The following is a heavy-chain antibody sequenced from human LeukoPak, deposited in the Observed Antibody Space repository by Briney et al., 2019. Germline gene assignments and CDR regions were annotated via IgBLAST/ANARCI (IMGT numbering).Heavy chain of an antibody. CDR3: ARDLGSDFWSGHDAFDI. D-gene: IGHD3-3*01. CDR1: GGSISSYY. CDR2: IYTSGST. V-gene: IGHV4-4*07. Sequence: SETLSLTCTVSGGSISSYYWIWIRQPAGKGLEWIGRIYTSGSTNYNPSLKSRVTMSVDTSKNQFSLKLSSVTAADTAVYYCARDLGSDFWSGHDAFDIWGQGTMVTVSS. J-gene: IGHJ3*02.